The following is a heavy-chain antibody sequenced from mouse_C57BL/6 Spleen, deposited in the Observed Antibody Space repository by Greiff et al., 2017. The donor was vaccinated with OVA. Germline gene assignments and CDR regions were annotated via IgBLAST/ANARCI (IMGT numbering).Heavy chain of an antibody. CDR2: INPNNGGT. CDR3: AREENYYGSSYLDY. Sequence: VQLQQSGPELVKPGASVKISCKASGYTFTDYYMNWVKQSHGKSLEWIGDINPNNGGTSYNQKFKGKATLTVDKSSSTAYMELRSLTSEDSAVYYGAREENYYGSSYLDYWGQGTTLTVSS. D-gene: IGHD1-1*01. CDR1: GYTFTDYY. J-gene: IGHJ2*01. V-gene: IGHV1-26*01.